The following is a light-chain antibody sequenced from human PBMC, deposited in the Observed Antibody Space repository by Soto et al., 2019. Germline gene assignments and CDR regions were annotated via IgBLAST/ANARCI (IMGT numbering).Light chain of an antibody. J-gene: IGLJ1*01. Sequence: QSVVTQPASVSGSPGQSITISCTGTSSDVGAYNSVSWYQQHPGKAPKLMIYDVSNRPSGVSNRFSGSKSGNTASLTISGLQAEDEADYYCTSYTSSSTHDYVFGTGTKVTVL. CDR3: TSYTSSSTHDYV. CDR1: SSDVGAYNS. V-gene: IGLV2-14*01. CDR2: DVS.